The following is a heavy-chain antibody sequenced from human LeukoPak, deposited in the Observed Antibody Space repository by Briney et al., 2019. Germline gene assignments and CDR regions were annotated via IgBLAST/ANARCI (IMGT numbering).Heavy chain of an antibody. Sequence: GGSLRLSCTTSGFTFTTYWMHWVRQTPEKGLVWVSRINSDGSITTYADSVKGRSTISRDNAKNTLYLQMNSLRAEDTAVYYCTRGWPQNHALFDYWGQGALVTVSS. V-gene: IGHV3-74*01. CDR1: GFTFTTYW. J-gene: IGHJ4*02. CDR3: TRGWPQNHALFDY. D-gene: IGHD2-2*01. CDR2: INSDGSIT.